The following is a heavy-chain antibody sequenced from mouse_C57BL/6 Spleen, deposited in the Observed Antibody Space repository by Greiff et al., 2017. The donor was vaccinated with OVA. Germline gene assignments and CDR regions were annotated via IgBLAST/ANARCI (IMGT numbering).Heavy chain of an antibody. CDR1: GYTFTNYW. D-gene: IGHD2-1*01. V-gene: IGHV1-63*01. CDR2: IYPGGGYT. J-gene: IGHJ4*01. Sequence: QVQLQQSGAELVRPGTSVKMSCKASGYTFTNYWIGWAKQRPGHGLEWIGDIYPGGGYTNYNEQLKGKATLTAAKASSTGCMQVSSLISEDSAMYYFARVLFYYGNSYAMDYWGQGTSVTVSS. CDR3: ARVLFYYGNSYAMDY.